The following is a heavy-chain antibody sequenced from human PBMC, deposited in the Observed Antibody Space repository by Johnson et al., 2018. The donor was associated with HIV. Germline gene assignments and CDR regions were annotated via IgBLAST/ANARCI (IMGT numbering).Heavy chain of an antibody. D-gene: IGHD2-21*01. CDR1: GFTFSSYG. V-gene: IGHV3-30*19. Sequence: QVQLVESGGGVVQPGGSLRLSCAASGFTFSSYGMHWVRQAPGKGLEWVAVISFDGINNDYADSVKGRFTISRDNSENTLYLQMDSLRAEDTAMYYCAIIPAGNSFAVWGQGTMVTVSS. CDR2: ISFDGINN. CDR3: AIIPAGNSFAV. J-gene: IGHJ3*01.